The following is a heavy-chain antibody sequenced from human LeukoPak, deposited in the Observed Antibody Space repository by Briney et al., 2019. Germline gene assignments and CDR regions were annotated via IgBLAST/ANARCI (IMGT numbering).Heavy chain of an antibody. CDR2: ITNSGGGT. CDR1: RFTFSSYA. Sequence: GGSLRLSCAASRFTFSSYAMSWVRQAPGKGLEWVASITNSGGGTYYADFVEGRFAISRDNSKNTLFLQMDSLRVEDTAVYYCAREFGATTSNYFDYWGQGTLVTVSS. D-gene: IGHD1-1*01. CDR3: AREFGATTSNYFDY. V-gene: IGHV3-23*01. J-gene: IGHJ4*02.